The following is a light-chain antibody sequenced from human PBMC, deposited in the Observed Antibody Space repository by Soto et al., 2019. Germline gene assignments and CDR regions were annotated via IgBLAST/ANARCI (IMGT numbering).Light chain of an antibody. V-gene: IGKV3-20*01. CDR1: QSVIGRQ. CDR2: GVS. CDR3: QVYGPSPPIT. Sequence: EIVLTQSQGTLSLAPGERATLSCRASQSVIGRQLAWYQHKPGQAPRLLIYGVSTRATGIPDRFTGSGSGTDFTLTISRLEPEDFAVFYCQVYGPSPPITFGQGTRLEI. J-gene: IGKJ5*01.